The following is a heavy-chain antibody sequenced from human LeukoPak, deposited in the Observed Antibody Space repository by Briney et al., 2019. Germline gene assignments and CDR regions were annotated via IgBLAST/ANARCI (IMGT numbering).Heavy chain of an antibody. V-gene: IGHV1-46*01. CDR3: ARDPAGLAAAGNHDAFDI. D-gene: IGHD6-13*01. CDR1: GYTFTSYY. CDR2: INPSGGST. J-gene: IGHJ3*02. Sequence: GASVKVSCKASGYTFTSYYMHWVRQAPGQGLEWTGIINPSGGSTSYAQKFQGRVTMTRDMSTSTVYMELSSLRSEDTAVYYCARDPAGLAAAGNHDAFDIWGQGTMVTVSS.